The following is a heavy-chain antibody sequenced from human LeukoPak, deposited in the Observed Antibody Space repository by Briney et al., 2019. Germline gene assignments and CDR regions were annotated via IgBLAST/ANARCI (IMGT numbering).Heavy chain of an antibody. CDR3: ARAREAPGNVYSDY. J-gene: IGHJ4*02. D-gene: IGHD6-13*01. CDR2: INQDGREK. CDR1: GFTFSRFW. Sequence: PEGSLRLSCAASGFTFSRFWMSWVRQAPGKGLEWVANINQDGREKYYGDSVKGRFTMSRDNAKNSLYLQMNSLRAEDTAVYYCARAREAPGNVYSDYWGQGALVTVSS. V-gene: IGHV3-7*01.